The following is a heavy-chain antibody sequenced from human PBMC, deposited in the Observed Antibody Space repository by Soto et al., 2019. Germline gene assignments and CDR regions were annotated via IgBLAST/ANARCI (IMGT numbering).Heavy chain of an antibody. J-gene: IGHJ4*02. Sequence: SETLSLTCSVSGGSISGSYYYWGWLRQSPGRGPEWIGSVFYTGFTSYNPSLESRVSVSVDTSKNQFSLKVSAVTAADTAVYYCASSQKGYNWNYFDHWGQGALVTVSS. CDR1: GGSISGSYYY. CDR3: ASSQKGYNWNYFDH. CDR2: VFYTGFT. V-gene: IGHV4-39*01. D-gene: IGHD1-20*01.